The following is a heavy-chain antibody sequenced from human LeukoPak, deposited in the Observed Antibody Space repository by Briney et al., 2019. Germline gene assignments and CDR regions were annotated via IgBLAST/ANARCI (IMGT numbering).Heavy chain of an antibody. CDR2: ITTYSSHI. V-gene: IGHV3-21*01. CDR3: ARDHWGYDL. Sequence: KPGGSLRLSCAASGFTFTNYSIHWVRQAPGNGLEWVSSITTYSSHISYADSVKGRFTISRDNSKNSLYLLMTNLKAEDTAVYYCARDHWGYDLWGQGTLVIVS. J-gene: IGHJ5*02. CDR1: GFTFTNYS. D-gene: IGHD7-27*01.